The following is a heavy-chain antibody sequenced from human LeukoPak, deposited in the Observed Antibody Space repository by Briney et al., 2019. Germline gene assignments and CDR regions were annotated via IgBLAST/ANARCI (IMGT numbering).Heavy chain of an antibody. CDR3: ARGDYYDSSGYSEIFNY. CDR1: GGSFSGYY. Sequence: SETLSLTCAVYGGSFSGYYWSWIRQPPGKGLEWIGYIYYSGSTNYNPSLKSRVTISVDTSKNQFSLKLSSVTAADTAVYYCARGDYYDSSGYSEIFNYWGQGTLVTVSS. CDR2: IYYSGST. V-gene: IGHV4-59*01. D-gene: IGHD3-22*01. J-gene: IGHJ4*02.